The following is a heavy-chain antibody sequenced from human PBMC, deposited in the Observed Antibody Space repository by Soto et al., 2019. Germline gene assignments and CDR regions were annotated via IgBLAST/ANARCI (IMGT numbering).Heavy chain of an antibody. D-gene: IGHD3-3*01. V-gene: IGHV3-7*01. CDR3: ARAPITIFGVVDY. CDR2: IKQDGSEK. J-gene: IGHJ4*02. Sequence: LRLSCAAFGFTFSSYWMSWVRQAPGKGLEWVANIKQDGSEKYYVDSVKGRFTISRDNAKNSLYLQMNSLRAEDTAVYYCARAPITIFGVVDYWGQGTLVTVSS. CDR1: GFTFSSYW.